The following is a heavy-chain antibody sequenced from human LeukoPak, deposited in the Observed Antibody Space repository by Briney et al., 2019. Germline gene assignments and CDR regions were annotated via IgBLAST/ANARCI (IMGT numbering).Heavy chain of an antibody. CDR2: INPNSGGT. Sequence: ASVKVSCKASGYTFTGYYMHWVRQAPGQGLEWMGWINPNSGGTNYAQKFQGRVTMTRDTSISTAYMELSRLRSDDTAVYYCAASYSSSWYPFDYWGQGTLVTVSS. CDR1: GYTFTGYY. V-gene: IGHV1-2*02. D-gene: IGHD6-13*01. J-gene: IGHJ4*02. CDR3: AASYSSSWYPFDY.